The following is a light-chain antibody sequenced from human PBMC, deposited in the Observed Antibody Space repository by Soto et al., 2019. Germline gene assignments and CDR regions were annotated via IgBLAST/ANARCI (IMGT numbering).Light chain of an antibody. CDR1: QSLVTNY. CDR3: QQYDTSPWT. V-gene: IGKV3-20*01. Sequence: EIVLTQSPGTLSLSPGERATLSCGTSQSLVTNYLAWYQQKPGQAPRLLIYDVSTRATGIPDRFSGSGSGADFTLTISRLEPEDFALYFCQQYDTSPWTFGQGTKVDIK. J-gene: IGKJ1*01. CDR2: DVS.